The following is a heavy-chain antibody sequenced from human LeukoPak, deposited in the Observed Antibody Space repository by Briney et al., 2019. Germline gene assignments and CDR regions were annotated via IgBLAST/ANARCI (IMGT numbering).Heavy chain of an antibody. CDR2: IKQDGSEK. Sequence: GGSLRLSCAASGFTFSTYWMSRVPQAPGKGLEWVANIKQDGSEKYYVDSVKGRFTISRDNAKNSLYLQMNSLRAEDTAMYYCARDSAGNDYWGQGTLVTVSS. D-gene: IGHD6-13*01. J-gene: IGHJ4*02. CDR1: GFTFSTYW. V-gene: IGHV3-7*01. CDR3: ARDSAGNDY.